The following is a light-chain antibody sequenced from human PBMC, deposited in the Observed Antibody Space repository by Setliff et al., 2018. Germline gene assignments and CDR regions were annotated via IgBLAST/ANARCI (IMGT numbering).Light chain of an antibody. J-gene: IGLJ1*01. CDR3: SAYTSSSTYV. V-gene: IGLV2-14*01. CDR2: DVS. CDR1: SSDIGGYKY. Sequence: LTQPPSASGSPGQSVTISCTGTSSDIGGYKYVSWYQQYPGKAPKLIIYDVSSRPSGVSNRFSGSKAGNTASLTIPGLQAEDEADYYCSAYTSSSTYVFGIGTKVTVL.